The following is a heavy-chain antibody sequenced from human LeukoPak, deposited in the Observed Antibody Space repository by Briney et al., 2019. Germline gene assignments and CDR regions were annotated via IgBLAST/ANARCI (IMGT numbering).Heavy chain of an antibody. CDR2: IYYSGST. CDR3: ARDNFKTYYYYGMDV. V-gene: IGHV4-59*01. CDR1: GGSISSYY. J-gene: IGHJ6*02. D-gene: IGHD1-1*01. Sequence: SETLSLTCTVSGGSISSYYWSWIRQPPGKGLEWIGCIYYSGSTNYNPSLKSRVTISVDTSKNQFSLKLSSVTAADTAVYYCARDNFKTYYYYGMDVWGQGTTVTVSS.